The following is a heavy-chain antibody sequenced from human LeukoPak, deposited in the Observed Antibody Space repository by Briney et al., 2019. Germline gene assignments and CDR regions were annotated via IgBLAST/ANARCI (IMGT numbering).Heavy chain of an antibody. J-gene: IGHJ4*02. CDR1: GFTFSSYW. CDR2: IKQDGSEK. V-gene: IGHV3-7*01. CDR3: ARTRVYYGSGSYYILQYYFDY. Sequence: GGSLRLSCAASGFTFSSYWMSWVRQAPGKGLEWVANIKQDGSEKFYVDSVKGRFTISRDNAKNSLYLQMNSLRAEDTAVYYCARTRVYYGSGSYYILQYYFDYWGQGSLVTVSS. D-gene: IGHD3-10*01.